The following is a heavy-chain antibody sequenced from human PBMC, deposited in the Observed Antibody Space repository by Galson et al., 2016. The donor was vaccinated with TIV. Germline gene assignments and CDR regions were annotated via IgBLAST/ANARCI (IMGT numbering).Heavy chain of an antibody. CDR3: ARHGYDFWNGQDYFCYGMDV. D-gene: IGHD3-3*01. J-gene: IGHJ6*02. CDR1: GYRFSHSW. V-gene: IGHV5-51*01. CDR2: IYPGDSDT. Sequence: QSGAEVTKPGGSLKISCKTSGYRFSHSWIGWVRQKPGKGLEWVGHIYPGDSDTRYSPSFQGHVTISADTSIDTAYLQWGSLKASDTAIYYCARHGYDFWNGQDYFCYGMDVWGQGTTVTVSS.